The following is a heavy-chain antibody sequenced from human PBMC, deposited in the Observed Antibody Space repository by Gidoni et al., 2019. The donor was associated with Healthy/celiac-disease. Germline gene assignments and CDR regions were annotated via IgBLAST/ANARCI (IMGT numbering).Heavy chain of an antibody. J-gene: IGHJ5*02. D-gene: IGHD6-6*01. CDR1: GFTFSSYS. CDR3: ARAHSSSSGNWFDP. CDR2: ISSSSSYI. Sequence: EVQLVESGGGLVKPGGSLRLSCAASGFTFSSYSMNWVRQAPGKGLEWVSSISSSSSYIYYADSVKGRFTISRDNAKNSLYLQMNSLRAEDTAVYYCARAHSSSSGNWFDPWGQGTLVTVSS. V-gene: IGHV3-21*01.